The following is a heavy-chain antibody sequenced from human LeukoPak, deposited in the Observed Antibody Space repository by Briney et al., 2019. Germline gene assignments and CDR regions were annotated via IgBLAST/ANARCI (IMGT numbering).Heavy chain of an antibody. J-gene: IGHJ4*02. V-gene: IGHV1-2*02. Sequence: ASVKVSCKASGYTFTDYYMHWVRQAPGQGLEWMGWINLNSGGTNYAQKFQGRVTMTRDTSISTAYMELSRLRSDDTAVYYCSRFDTTMVTGDYWGQGTLVTVSS. CDR1: GYTFTDYY. D-gene: IGHD5-18*01. CDR2: INLNSGGT. CDR3: SRFDTTMVTGDY.